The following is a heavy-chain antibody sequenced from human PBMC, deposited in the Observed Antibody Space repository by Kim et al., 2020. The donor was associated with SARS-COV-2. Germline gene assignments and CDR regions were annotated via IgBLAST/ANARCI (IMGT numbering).Heavy chain of an antibody. V-gene: IGHV4-4*07. J-gene: IGHJ5*02. CDR3: ARDRNPYDFWSGYYSEGWFDP. Sequence: SETLSLTCTVSGGSISSYYWSWIRQPAGKGLEWIGRIYTSGSTNYNPSLKSRVTMSVDTSKNQFSLKLSSVTAADTAVYYCARDRNPYDFWSGYYSEGWFDPWGQGTLVTVSS. CDR2: IYTSGST. D-gene: IGHD3-3*01. CDR1: GGSISSYY.